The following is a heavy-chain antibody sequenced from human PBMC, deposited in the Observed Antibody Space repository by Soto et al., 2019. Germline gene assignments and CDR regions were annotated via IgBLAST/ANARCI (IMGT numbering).Heavy chain of an antibody. Sequence: CSAQHSKKQGLEWMGWISAYNGNTNYAQKLQGRVTMTTDTSTSTAYMELRSLRSDDTAVYYCALTTSPLAAAGTWWFEPRRQGTLVTVSS. CDR2: ISAYNGNT. D-gene: IGHD6-13*01. J-gene: IGHJ5*02. CDR3: ALTTSPLAAAGTWWFEP. V-gene: IGHV1-18*01.